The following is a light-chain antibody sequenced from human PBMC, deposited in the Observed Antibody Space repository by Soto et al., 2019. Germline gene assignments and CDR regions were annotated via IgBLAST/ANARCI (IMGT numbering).Light chain of an antibody. CDR3: QSAERV. Sequence: QTVVTQEASLSVSPGTTVTLTCGLSSGSVSANYYPSWYQQTPGQAPRTLIYNTNTRSSGVPDRFSGSILGNKAALTITGAQADDESDYYCQSAERVFGGGTKLTVL. CDR2: NTN. CDR1: SGSVSANYY. J-gene: IGLJ3*02. V-gene: IGLV8-61*01.